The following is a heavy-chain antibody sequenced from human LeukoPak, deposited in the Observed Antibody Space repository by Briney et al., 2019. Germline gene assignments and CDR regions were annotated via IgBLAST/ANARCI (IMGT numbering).Heavy chain of an antibody. J-gene: IGHJ4*02. CDR1: VDSISSYY. Sequence: IPSETLSLTCTVSVDSISSYYWSWIRQPAGKGLEWIGRIYTSGSTNYNPSLKSRVTVSVDTSKNQFSLKLSSVTAADTAVYYCASLVGATGNFDYWGQGTLVTVSS. D-gene: IGHD1-26*01. CDR2: IYTSGST. CDR3: ASLVGATGNFDY. V-gene: IGHV4-4*07.